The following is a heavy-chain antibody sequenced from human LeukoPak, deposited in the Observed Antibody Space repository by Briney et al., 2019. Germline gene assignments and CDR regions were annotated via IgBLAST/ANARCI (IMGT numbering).Heavy chain of an antibody. CDR1: GYTLTELS. CDR2: FDPEDGET. V-gene: IGHV1-24*01. CDR3: ATAPRVGSTTFGEDWFDP. D-gene: IGHD3-3*01. Sequence: ASVKVSCKVSGYTLTELSMHWVRQAPGKGLEWMGGFDPEDGETIYAQKFQGRVTMTEDTSTDIAYMELSSLRSEDTAVYYCATAPRVGSTTFGEDWFDPWGQGTLVTVSS. J-gene: IGHJ5*02.